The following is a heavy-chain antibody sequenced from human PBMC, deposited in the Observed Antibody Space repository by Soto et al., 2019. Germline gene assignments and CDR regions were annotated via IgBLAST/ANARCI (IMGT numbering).Heavy chain of an antibody. CDR3: AYSSSWDDAFDI. CDR2: IIPILGIA. V-gene: IGHV1-69*02. Sequence: ASVKVSCKGSGGTFSSYTISWVRQAPGQGLEWMGRIIPILGIANYAQKFQGRVTITADKSTSAAYMELSSLRSEDTAVYYCAYSSSWDDAFDIWGQGTMVTVSS. CDR1: GGTFSSYT. J-gene: IGHJ3*02. D-gene: IGHD6-13*01.